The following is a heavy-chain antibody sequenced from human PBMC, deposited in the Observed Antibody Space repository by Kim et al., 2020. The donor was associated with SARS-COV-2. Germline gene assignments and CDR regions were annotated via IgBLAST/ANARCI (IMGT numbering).Heavy chain of an antibody. CDR2: IYYSGST. V-gene: IGHV4-31*03. CDR1: GGSISSGGYY. Sequence: SETLSLTCTVSGGSISSGGYYWSWIRQHPGKGLEWIGYIYYSGSTYYNPSLKSRVTISVDTSKNQFSLKLSSVTAADTAVYYCARASSEVHVVVVTYYFDYWGQGTLVTVSS. D-gene: IGHD3-22*01. J-gene: IGHJ4*02. CDR3: ARASSEVHVVVVTYYFDY.